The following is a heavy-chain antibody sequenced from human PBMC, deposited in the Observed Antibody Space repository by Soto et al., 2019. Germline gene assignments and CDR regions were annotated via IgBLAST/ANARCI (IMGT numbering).Heavy chain of an antibody. Sequence: EVQVVESGGGLIQPGGSLRLSCAVSGFTVTINYMSWVRQAPGEGLEWVSVIYTGGTTFYADSVKGRFTISRDTSRNTLYLQMNSLRGEDTAVYSCHGYGHWGQGTLVTVSS. D-gene: IGHD5-12*01. V-gene: IGHV3-53*01. CDR3: HGYGH. CDR1: GFTVTINY. J-gene: IGHJ4*02. CDR2: IYTGGTT.